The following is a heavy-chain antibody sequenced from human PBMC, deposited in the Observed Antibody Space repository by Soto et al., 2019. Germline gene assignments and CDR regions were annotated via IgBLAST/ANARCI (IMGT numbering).Heavy chain of an antibody. CDR3: ASANPSVGPIATLDY. CDR2: IIPIFGTA. J-gene: IGHJ4*02. Sequence: SVKVSCKASGGTFSSYAISWVRQAPGQGLEWMGGIIPIFGTANYAQKFQGRVTITADESTSTAYMELSSLRSEDTAVYYCASANPSVGPIATLDYWGQGTLVTVSS. V-gene: IGHV1-69*13. CDR1: GGTFSSYA. D-gene: IGHD2-15*01.